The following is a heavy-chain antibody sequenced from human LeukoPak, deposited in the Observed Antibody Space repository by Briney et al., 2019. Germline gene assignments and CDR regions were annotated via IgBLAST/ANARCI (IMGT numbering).Heavy chain of an antibody. CDR2: IRYDGSNK. D-gene: IGHD6-19*01. CDR3: ARGSSQTNMGFDY. CDR1: AFTFSTYG. V-gene: IGHV3-30*02. J-gene: IGHJ4*02. Sequence: HPGGSLRLSCAASAFTFSTYGMHWLRQAPGKGLERLAFIRYDGSNKYYADSVKGRFTISRDNSKNTLYLQMSSLRADDTAVYYCARGSSQTNMGFDYWGQGTLVTVSS.